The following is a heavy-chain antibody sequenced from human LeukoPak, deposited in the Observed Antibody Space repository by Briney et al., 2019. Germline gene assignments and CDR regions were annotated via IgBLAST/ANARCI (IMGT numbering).Heavy chain of an antibody. CDR2: INPNSGGT. D-gene: IGHD6-13*01. J-gene: IGHJ4*02. CDR1: GYTFTGYY. V-gene: IGHV1-2*02. CDR3: ARYSNRAPDY. Sequence: GASVKVSCKASGYTFTGYYMHWVRQAPGQGLEWMGWINPNSGGTKYAQKFQGRVTMTRDTSISTAHMELSRLTSDDTAVYYCARYSNRAPDYWGQGTLVTVSS.